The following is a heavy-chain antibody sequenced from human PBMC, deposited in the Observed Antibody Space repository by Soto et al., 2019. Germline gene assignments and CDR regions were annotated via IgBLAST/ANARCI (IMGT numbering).Heavy chain of an antibody. J-gene: IGHJ4*02. CDR2: ISSSGSYI. D-gene: IGHD3-22*01. CDR1: GFTFSTYS. Sequence: EVQLVESGGGPVKPGGSLRLSCAASGFTFSTYSVNWVRQAPGKGLEWVSSISSSGSYIYYADSVRGRFTISRDNAKNSLYLQMNSLRAEDTALYFCARDPGSRGNYYFDLWGQGTLVTVSS. V-gene: IGHV3-21*06. CDR3: ARDPGSRGNYYFDL.